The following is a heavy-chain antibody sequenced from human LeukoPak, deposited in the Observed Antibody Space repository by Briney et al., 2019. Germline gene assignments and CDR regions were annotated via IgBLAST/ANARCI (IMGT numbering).Heavy chain of an antibody. J-gene: IGHJ4*02. CDR1: GFTASTNY. V-gene: IGHV3-66*01. D-gene: IGHD6-13*01. Sequence: GGSLRLSCAASGFTASTNYMSGVRQAPGKGLEWVSVIYSGGTTYYADSVKGRFTISRDNSKNTLYLQMNSLRAEDTAVYYCARDRGGSRSDCWGQGTLVTVSS. CDR3: ARDRGGSRSDC. CDR2: IYSGGTT.